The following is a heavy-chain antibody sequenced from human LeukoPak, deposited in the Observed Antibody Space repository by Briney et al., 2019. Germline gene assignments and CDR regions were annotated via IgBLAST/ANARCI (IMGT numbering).Heavy chain of an antibody. CDR1: GYTFSSYY. J-gene: IGHJ6*03. D-gene: IGHD4-17*01. Sequence: ASVKVSCKASGYTFSSYYMHWVRQAPGQGLEWMGWINPNSGGTNYAQKFQGRVTITADESTSTAYMELSSLRSEDTAVYYCARQGTGGKIMTTVTRYYYYYMDVWGKGTTVTVSS. CDR2: INPNSGGT. CDR3: ARQGTGGKIMTTVTRYYYYYMDV. V-gene: IGHV1-2*02.